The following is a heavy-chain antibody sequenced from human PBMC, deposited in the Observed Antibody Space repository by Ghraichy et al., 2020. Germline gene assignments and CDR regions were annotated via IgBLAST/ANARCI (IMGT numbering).Heavy chain of an antibody. V-gene: IGHV3-23*01. J-gene: IGHJ4*02. CDR3: AKDNSYAQPYYFDN. Sequence: GSLRLSCAASGFTFSSYAMSWVRQAPGKGLEWVSGISGSGGITYYADAVKGRFTISRDNSKNTLYLQMNSLRAEDTAVYYCAKDNSYAQPYYFDNWGQGTLVTVSS. CDR2: ISGSGGIT. CDR1: GFTFSSYA. D-gene: IGHD5-18*01.